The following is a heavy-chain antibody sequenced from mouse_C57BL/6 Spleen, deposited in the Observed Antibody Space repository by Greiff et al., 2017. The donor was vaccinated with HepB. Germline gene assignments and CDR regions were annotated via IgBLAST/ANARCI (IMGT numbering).Heavy chain of an antibody. CDR3: ARSEDYYGSSPYYAMDY. D-gene: IGHD1-1*01. V-gene: IGHV1-78*01. Sequence: VQLQQSDAELVKPGASVKISCKVSGYTFTDHTIHWMKQRPEQGLEWIGYIYPRDGSTKYNEKFKGKATLTADKSSSTAYMQLNSLTSKDSAVYFCARSEDYYGSSPYYAMDYWGQGTSVTVSS. CDR2: IYPRDGST. J-gene: IGHJ4*01. CDR1: GYTFTDHT.